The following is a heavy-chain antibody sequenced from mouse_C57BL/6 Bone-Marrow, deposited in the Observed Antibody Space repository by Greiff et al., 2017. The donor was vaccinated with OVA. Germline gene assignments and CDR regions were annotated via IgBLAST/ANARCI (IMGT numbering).Heavy chain of an antibody. D-gene: IGHD2-4*01. Sequence: VQLQQSGAELVRPGASVKLSCTASGFNIKDDYMHWVKQRPEQGLEWIGWIDPENGDTEYASKFQGKATITADTSSNTAYMQLSSLTSEDTAVYYCTLIYYDRVGWYFDVWGTGTTVTVSS. J-gene: IGHJ1*03. V-gene: IGHV14-4*01. CDR2: IDPENGDT. CDR1: GFNIKDDY. CDR3: TLIYYDRVGWYFDV.